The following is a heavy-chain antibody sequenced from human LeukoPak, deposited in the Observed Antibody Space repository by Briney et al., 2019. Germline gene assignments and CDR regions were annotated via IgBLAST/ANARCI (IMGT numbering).Heavy chain of an antibody. D-gene: IGHD3-10*01. CDR1: GYSFSNYW. V-gene: IGHV5-51*01. Sequence: GESLKISCKGSGYSFSNYWIDWVRQMPGKGLEWMGIIYPGDSNTRYSPSFRGQVTISADKSISTAYLQWNYLKASDAAMYYCGSGEYYFDYWGQGTLVTVSS. CDR2: IYPGDSNT. J-gene: IGHJ4*02. CDR3: GSGEYYFDY.